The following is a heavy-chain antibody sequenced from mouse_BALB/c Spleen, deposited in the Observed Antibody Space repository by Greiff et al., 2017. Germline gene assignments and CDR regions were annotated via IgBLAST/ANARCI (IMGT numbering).Heavy chain of an antibody. CDR3: AREGFHITTEGY. Sequence: DVQLQESGPGLVKPSQSLSLTCSVTGYSITSGYYWNWIRQFPGNKLEWMGYISYDGSNNYNPSLKNRISITRDTSKNQFFLKLNSVTTEDTATYYCAREGFHITTEGYWGQGTTLTVSS. CDR2: ISYDGSN. V-gene: IGHV3-6*02. D-gene: IGHD1-1*01. J-gene: IGHJ2*01. CDR1: GYSITSGYY.